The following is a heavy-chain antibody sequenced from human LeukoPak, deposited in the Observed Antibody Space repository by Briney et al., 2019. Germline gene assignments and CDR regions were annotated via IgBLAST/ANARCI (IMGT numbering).Heavy chain of an antibody. J-gene: IGHJ5*02. V-gene: IGHV3-23*01. D-gene: IGHD3-22*01. CDR1: GFTFSSHA. Sequence: PGGSLGLSCEASGFTFSSHAMSWGRQAPGKGLEWVSAISDSGDYTYYADSVKGRFAISRDNSKSTLYLQMNSLRAEDTAIYYCAKFHYDSSGPYNYFDTWGQGTLVTVSS. CDR3: AKFHYDSSGPYNYFDT. CDR2: ISDSGDYT.